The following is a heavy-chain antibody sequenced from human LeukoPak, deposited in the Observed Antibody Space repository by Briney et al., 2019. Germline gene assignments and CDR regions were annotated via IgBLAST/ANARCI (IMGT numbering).Heavy chain of an antibody. CDR1: GGSFSGYY. J-gene: IGHJ6*03. D-gene: IGHD6-13*01. CDR3: ARRPSSSWSSYYYYYMDV. CDR2: INHSGST. V-gene: IGHV4-34*01. Sequence: SETLSLTCAVYGGSFSGYYWSWIRQPPGKGLEWIGEINHSGSTNYNPSLKSRVTIPVDTSKNQFSLKLSSVTAADTAVYYCARRPSSSWSSYYYYYMDVWGKGTTVTVSS.